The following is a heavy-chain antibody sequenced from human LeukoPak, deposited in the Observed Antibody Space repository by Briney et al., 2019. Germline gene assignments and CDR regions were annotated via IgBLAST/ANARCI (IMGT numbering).Heavy chain of an antibody. CDR3: ARDPIGSRWPYYFDY. Sequence: GASVKVSCKASGYTFTNYYMHWVRQAPGQGLEWMGIINPSGGSTSYAQKFQGRVTMTRDTSTSTVYMELSSLRSEDTAVYYCARDPIGSRWPYYFDYWGQGTLVTVSS. J-gene: IGHJ4*02. V-gene: IGHV1-46*01. D-gene: IGHD6-13*01. CDR2: INPSGGST. CDR1: GYTFTNYY.